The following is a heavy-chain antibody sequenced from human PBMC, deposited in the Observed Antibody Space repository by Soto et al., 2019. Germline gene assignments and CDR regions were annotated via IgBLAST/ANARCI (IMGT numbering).Heavy chain of an antibody. CDR2: ISGSGGST. CDR1: GFTFSSYA. V-gene: IGHV3-23*01. D-gene: IGHD4-4*01. CDR3: AKDPTVTTAYYYGMDV. Sequence: PGGSLRLSCAASGFTFSSYAMSWVRQAPGKGLEWVSAISGSGGSTYYADSVKGRFTISRDNSKNTLYLQMNSLRAEDTAVYYCAKDPTVTTAYYYGMDVWGQGTTVTV. J-gene: IGHJ6*02.